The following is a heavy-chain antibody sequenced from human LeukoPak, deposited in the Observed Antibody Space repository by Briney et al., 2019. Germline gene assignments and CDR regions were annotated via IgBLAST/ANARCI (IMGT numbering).Heavy chain of an antibody. CDR3: ANIAVTGTFDY. CDR1: GYTFTTYG. J-gene: IGHJ4*02. D-gene: IGHD6-19*01. Sequence: GPVKISCKASGYTFTTYGFSWVRQAPGQGLEWLGWISAYNSNTNYAQKLQGRVTLTTDTSTKTAYMELRSLRSDDTAVYFCANIAVTGTFDYWGQGTLVTVSS. CDR2: ISAYNSNT. V-gene: IGHV1-18*01.